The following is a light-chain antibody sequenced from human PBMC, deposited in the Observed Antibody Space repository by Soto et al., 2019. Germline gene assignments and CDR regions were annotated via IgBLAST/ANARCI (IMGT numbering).Light chain of an antibody. J-gene: IGLJ1*01. CDR3: CSYAGTFYV. Sequence: LTQPHSVSGSPGQSVTISCTGISSDVGGYDYVSWYQQHPGKAPKLVIHVVDKRPSGVPDRFSGSKSGNTASLTISGLQAEDEADYYCCSYAGTFYVFGTGTKITVL. CDR1: SSDVGGYDY. CDR2: VVD. V-gene: IGLV2-11*01.